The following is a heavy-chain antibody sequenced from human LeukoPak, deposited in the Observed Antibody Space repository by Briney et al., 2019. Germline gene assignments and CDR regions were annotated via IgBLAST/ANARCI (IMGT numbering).Heavy chain of an antibody. CDR2: IIPIFGTA. CDR3: ARGTYYYDSSTYPMDV. Sequence: GASVKVSCKASGGTFSSYAISWVRQAPGQGLEWMGEIIPIFGTANYAQKFQGRVTITTDESTSTAYMELSSLRSEDTAVYYCARGTYYYDSSTYPMDVWGKGTTVTVSS. CDR1: GGTFSSYA. D-gene: IGHD3-22*01. V-gene: IGHV1-69*05. J-gene: IGHJ6*03.